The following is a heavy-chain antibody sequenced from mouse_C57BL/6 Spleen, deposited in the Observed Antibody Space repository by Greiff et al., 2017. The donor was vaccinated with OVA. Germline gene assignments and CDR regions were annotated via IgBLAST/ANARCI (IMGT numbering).Heavy chain of an antibody. V-gene: IGHV1-82*01. J-gene: IGHJ1*03. CDR3: ARPTMIKAYFDV. D-gene: IGHD2-4*01. Sequence: VQLRQSGPELVKPGASVKISCKASGYAFSSSWMNWVKQRPGKGLEWIGRLYPGDGDTNYNGKFKGKATLTADKSSSTAYMQLSSLTSEDSAVYFCARPTMIKAYFDVWGTGTTVTVSS. CDR2: LYPGDGDT. CDR1: GYAFSSSW.